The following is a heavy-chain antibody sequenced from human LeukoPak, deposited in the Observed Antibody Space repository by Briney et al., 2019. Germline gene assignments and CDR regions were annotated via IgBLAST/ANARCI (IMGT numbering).Heavy chain of an antibody. J-gene: IGHJ6*02. D-gene: IGHD3-9*01. CDR3: ARTNLLTGYGMDV. CDR1: GGSISSSSYY. Sequence: SETLSLTCTVSGGSISSSSYYWSWIRQPAGKGLEWIGRIYTSGSTNYNPSLKSRVTISVDTSKNQFSLKLSSVTAADTAVYYCARTNLLTGYGMDVWGQGTTVTVSS. V-gene: IGHV4-61*02. CDR2: IYTSGST.